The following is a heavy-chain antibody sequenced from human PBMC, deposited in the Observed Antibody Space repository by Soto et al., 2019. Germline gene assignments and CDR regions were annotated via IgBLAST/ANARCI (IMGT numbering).Heavy chain of an antibody. Sequence: QVQHVQSGAEVKKPGDSVKVYCKASGYSFTGHYMHWVRRAPGQGLEWMGWVNLNTGGTDYAQEFQGRVTMTTATSIRTVYLEVTRLKFDDTAIYYCARDPSSFLGRVYGMDVWGQGTAVTVSS. CDR1: GYSFTGHY. V-gene: IGHV1-2*02. CDR2: VNLNTGGT. J-gene: IGHJ6*02. CDR3: ARDPSSFLGRVYGMDV.